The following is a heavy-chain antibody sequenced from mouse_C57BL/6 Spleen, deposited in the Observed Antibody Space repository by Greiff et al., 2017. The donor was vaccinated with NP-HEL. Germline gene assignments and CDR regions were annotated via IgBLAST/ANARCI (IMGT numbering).Heavy chain of an antibody. Sequence: EVQLQQSGPVLVKPGASVKMSCKASGYTFTDYYMNWVKQSHGKSLEWIGVINPYNGGTSYNQKFTGKATLTVDKSSSTAYMELNSLTSEDSAVDYCARGEYGNYGWFAYWGKGTLVTVSA. CDR2: INPYNGGT. CDR1: GYTFTDYY. J-gene: IGHJ3*01. D-gene: IGHD2-10*02. CDR3: ARGEYGNYGWFAY. V-gene: IGHV1-19*01.